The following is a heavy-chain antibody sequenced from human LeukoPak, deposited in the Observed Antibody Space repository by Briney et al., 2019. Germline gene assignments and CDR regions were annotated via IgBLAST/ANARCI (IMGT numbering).Heavy chain of an antibody. Sequence: SGGSLRLSCAASGFTFNRYWMSRVRQAPGKELQWVANIKQDGSAKYYVDSVKGRFTISRDNAKNSLYLQMNSLRAEDTAVYYCARVEASGYDYGAFDFWGQGTLVTVSS. CDR2: IKQDGSAK. J-gene: IGHJ4*02. CDR3: ARVEASGYDYGAFDF. D-gene: IGHD5-12*01. V-gene: IGHV3-7*01. CDR1: GFTFNRYW.